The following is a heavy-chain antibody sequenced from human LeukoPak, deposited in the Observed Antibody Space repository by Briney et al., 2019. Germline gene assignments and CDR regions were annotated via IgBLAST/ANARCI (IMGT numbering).Heavy chain of an antibody. CDR3: ATIPYNWNYGDY. V-gene: IGHV3-23*01. J-gene: IGHJ4*02. CDR2: ISGSGGSS. D-gene: IGHD1-20*01. CDR1: GFTFSSYA. Sequence: GGSLRLSCAASGFTFSSYAMSWVRQAPGKGLEWVSTISGSGGSSYYADSVKGRFTISRDNSKNTLYLQMNSLRAEDTAVHYCATIPYNWNYGDYWGQGTLVTVSS.